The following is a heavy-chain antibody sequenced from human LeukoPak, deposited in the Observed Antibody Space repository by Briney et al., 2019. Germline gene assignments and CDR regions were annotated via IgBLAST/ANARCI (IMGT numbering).Heavy chain of an antibody. Sequence: PGGSLRLSCAASGFTFSSYAMNWVRQAPGKGLEWVSYISSDNSIIYYADSVKGRFTISRDNAKNSLYLQMNSLRAEDTAVYYCASSWGSAIDFWGQGTLVTVSS. D-gene: IGHD3-16*01. V-gene: IGHV3-48*04. CDR2: ISSDNSII. CDR1: GFTFSSYA. J-gene: IGHJ4*02. CDR3: ASSWGSAIDF.